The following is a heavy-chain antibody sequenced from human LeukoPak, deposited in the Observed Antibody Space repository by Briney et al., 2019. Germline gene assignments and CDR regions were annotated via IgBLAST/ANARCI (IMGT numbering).Heavy chain of an antibody. J-gene: IGHJ4*02. V-gene: IGHV3-74*01. Sequence: GGSLRLSCAASGFTFSNFWMHWVRQAPGKGLVWVSRINSDGSSTSYADSVQGRFTISRDNAKNTLYLQLNSLRAEDTAVYYCATRYSGYMAYWGKGTLVSVSS. CDR2: INSDGSST. D-gene: IGHD5-12*01. CDR3: ATRYSGYMAY. CDR1: GFTFSNFW.